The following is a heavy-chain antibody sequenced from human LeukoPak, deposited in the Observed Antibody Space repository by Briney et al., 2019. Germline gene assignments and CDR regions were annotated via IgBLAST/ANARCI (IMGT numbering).Heavy chain of an antibody. J-gene: IGHJ3*02. CDR2: IVVGSGNS. CDR1: GFTFTSSA. CDR3: AADPAGNAFDI. Sequence: GASVKVSCKASGFTFTSSAVQWVRQARGQRLEWIGWIVVGSGNSNYAQKFQERVTITRDMSTSTAYMELSSLRSEDTAVYYCAADPAGNAFDIWGQGTMVTVSS. D-gene: IGHD3-10*01. V-gene: IGHV1-58*01.